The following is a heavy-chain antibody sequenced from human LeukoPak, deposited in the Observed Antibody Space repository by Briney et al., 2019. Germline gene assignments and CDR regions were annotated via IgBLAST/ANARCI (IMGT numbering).Heavy chain of an antibody. CDR1: GGSISSYY. J-gene: IGHJ4*02. CDR3: ARETVGATQFDY. Sequence: SETLSLTCTVSGGSISSYYWSWIRQPVGKGLEWIGRVYTSGSTNYNPSLKSRVTMSVDTSKNQFSLKLSSVTAADTAVYYCARETVGATQFDYWGQGTLVTVSS. CDR2: VYTSGST. D-gene: IGHD1-26*01. V-gene: IGHV4-4*07.